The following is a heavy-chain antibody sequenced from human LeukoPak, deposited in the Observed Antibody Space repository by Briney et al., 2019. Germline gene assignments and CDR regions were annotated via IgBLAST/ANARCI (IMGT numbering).Heavy chain of an antibody. Sequence: SETLSLTCTVSGGSISSSSYYWGWIRQPPGKGLEWIGSIYYSGSTYYNPSLKSRVTISVDTSKNQFSLKLSSVTAADTAVYYCARDPYSSSWRYYYYYYMDVWGKGPRSPSP. D-gene: IGHD6-13*01. V-gene: IGHV4-39*07. CDR2: IYYSGST. CDR1: GGSISSSSYY. J-gene: IGHJ6*03. CDR3: ARDPYSSSWRYYYYYYMDV.